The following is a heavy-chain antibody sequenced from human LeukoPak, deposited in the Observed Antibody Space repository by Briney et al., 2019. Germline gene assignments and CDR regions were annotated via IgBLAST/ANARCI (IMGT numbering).Heavy chain of an antibody. CDR1: GFTFSSYA. D-gene: IGHD2-8*01. CDR2: ISGSGGST. Sequence: GGSLRLSCAASGFTFSSYAMSWVRQAPGKGLGWVSAISGSGGSTYYADSVKGRFTISRDNSKNTLYLQMNSLRAEDTAVYYCAKGGYYCTNGVCYIDYYYYMDVWGKGTTVTVSS. V-gene: IGHV3-23*01. CDR3: AKGGYYCTNGVCYIDYYYYMDV. J-gene: IGHJ6*03.